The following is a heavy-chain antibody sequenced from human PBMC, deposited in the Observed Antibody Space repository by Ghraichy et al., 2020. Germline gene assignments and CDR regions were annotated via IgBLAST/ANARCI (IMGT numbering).Heavy chain of an antibody. CDR2: IIPILGIA. Sequence: SVKVSCKASGGTFSSYTISWVRQAPGQGLEWMGRIIPILGIANYAQKFQGRVTITADKSTSTAYMELSSMRSEDTAVYYCAREGSYGGNSGVIDYWGQGTLVTVSS. D-gene: IGHD4-23*01. CDR1: GGTFSSYT. J-gene: IGHJ4*02. V-gene: IGHV1-69*04. CDR3: AREGSYGGNSGVIDY.